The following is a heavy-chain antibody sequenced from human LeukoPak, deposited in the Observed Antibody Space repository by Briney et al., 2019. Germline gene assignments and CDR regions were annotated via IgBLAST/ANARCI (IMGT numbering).Heavy chain of an antibody. CDR3: ARDREYGTFDY. V-gene: IGHV4-59*01. D-gene: IGHD3-10*01. CDR2: IYYSGST. J-gene: IGHJ4*02. Sequence: SETLSLTCTVSGGSISSYYWSWIRQPPGKGLEWIGYIYYSGSTNYNPSLKSRVTISVDTSKNQFSLKLSSVPAADTAVYYCARDREYGTFDYWGQGTLVTVSS. CDR1: GGSISSYY.